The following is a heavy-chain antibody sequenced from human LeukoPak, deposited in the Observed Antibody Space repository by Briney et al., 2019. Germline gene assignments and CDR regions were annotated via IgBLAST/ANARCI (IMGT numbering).Heavy chain of an antibody. CDR3: ARGKRITIFGVVIRPSGFDNWFDP. Sequence: GSLRLSCAASGFTFSSYSMNWVRQAPGKGLEWVSSISSSSSYIYYADSVKGRFTISRDNAKNSLYLQMNSLRAEDTAVYYCARGKRITIFGVVIRPSGFDNWFDPWGQGTLVTVSS. D-gene: IGHD3-3*01. J-gene: IGHJ5*02. V-gene: IGHV3-21*01. CDR1: GFTFSSYS. CDR2: ISSSSSYI.